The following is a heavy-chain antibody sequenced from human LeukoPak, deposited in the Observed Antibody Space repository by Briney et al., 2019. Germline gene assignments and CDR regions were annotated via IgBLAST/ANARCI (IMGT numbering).Heavy chain of an antibody. CDR1: GVSISSYY. Sequence: SETLSLTCTVSGVSISSYYWSWIRQPPGKGLEWIGYIYYSGSTNYNPSLKSRVTISVDTSKNQLSLKLSSVTAADTAVYYCARGLGGSSGCFGYWGQGTLVTVSS. J-gene: IGHJ4*02. CDR3: ARGLGGSSGCFGY. D-gene: IGHD6-19*01. CDR2: IYYSGST. V-gene: IGHV4-59*01.